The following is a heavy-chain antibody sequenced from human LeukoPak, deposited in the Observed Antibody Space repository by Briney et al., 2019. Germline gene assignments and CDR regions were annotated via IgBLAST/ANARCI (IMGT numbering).Heavy chain of an antibody. J-gene: IGHJ3*02. CDR3: ASKADVLLESLGAFDI. D-gene: IGHD3-10*01. CDR2: IIPIFGTA. Sequence: ASVKLSCKASGGTFSSYAISWVRQAPGQGLEWMGGIIPIFGTANYAQKFQGRVTITTDESTSTAYMELSSLRSEDTAVYYCASKADVLLESLGAFDIWGQGTMVTVSS. CDR1: GGTFSSYA. V-gene: IGHV1-69*05.